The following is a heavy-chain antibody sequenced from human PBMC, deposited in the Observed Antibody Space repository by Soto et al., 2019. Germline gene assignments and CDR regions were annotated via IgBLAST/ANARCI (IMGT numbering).Heavy chain of an antibody. V-gene: IGHV3-30*18. D-gene: IGHD6-13*01. CDR2: ISYDGSNK. CDR1: GFTFSSYG. CDR3: AKDYSSSWSFDP. J-gene: IGHJ5*02. Sequence: GGSLRLSCAASGFTFSSYGMHWVRQAPGKGLEWVAVISYDGSNKYYADSVKGRFTISRDNSKNTLYLQMNSLRAEDTAVYYCAKDYSSSWSFDPWGQGTVVTVSS.